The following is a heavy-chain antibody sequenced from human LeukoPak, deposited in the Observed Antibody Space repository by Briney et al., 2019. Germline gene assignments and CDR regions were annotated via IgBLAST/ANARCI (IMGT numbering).Heavy chain of an antibody. CDR2: IIPIFGTA. CDR1: GGTFSSYA. J-gene: IGHJ6*02. Sequence: GASVKVSCKASGGTFSSYAIGWVRQAPGQGLEWMGGIIPIFGTANYAQKFQGRVTITADESTSTAYMELSSLRSEDTAVYYCARPMVRGVSPYYYYGMDVWGQGTTVTVSS. D-gene: IGHD3-10*01. CDR3: ARPMVRGVSPYYYYGMDV. V-gene: IGHV1-69*13.